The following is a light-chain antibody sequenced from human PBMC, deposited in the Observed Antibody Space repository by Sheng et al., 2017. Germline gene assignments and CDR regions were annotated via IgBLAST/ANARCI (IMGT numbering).Light chain of an antibody. Sequence: EIVLTQSPGTLSLSPGERATLSCRASQSVTNFLAWFQQKPGQAPRLLIFDASTRATGIPDRFRGSGFGTDFTLTISRLEPEDFAVYHCQQYSSSSGLTFGGGTKVEIK. CDR2: DAS. CDR1: QSVTNF. J-gene: IGKJ4*01. CDR3: QQYSSSSGLT. V-gene: IGKV3-20*01.